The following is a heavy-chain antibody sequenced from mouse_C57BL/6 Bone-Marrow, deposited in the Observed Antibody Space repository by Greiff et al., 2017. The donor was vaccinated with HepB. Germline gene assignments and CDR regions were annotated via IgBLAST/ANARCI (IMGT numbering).Heavy chain of an antibody. CDR3: ARGYYGSGMDY. J-gene: IGHJ4*01. CDR2: INPNNGGT. CDR1: GYTFTDYN. V-gene: IGHV1-22*01. Sequence: VQLQQSGPELVKPGASVKMSCKASGYTFTDYNMHWVKQSHGKSLEWIGYINPNNGGTSYNQKFKDKATLTVDKSSSTAYMQLSSLTSEDSAVYYCARGYYGSGMDYWGQGTSVTVSS. D-gene: IGHD1-1*01.